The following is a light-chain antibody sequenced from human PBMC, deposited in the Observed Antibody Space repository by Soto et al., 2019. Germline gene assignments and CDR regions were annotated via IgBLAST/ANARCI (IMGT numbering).Light chain of an antibody. CDR2: EVS. J-gene: IGLJ1*01. Sequence: QSALTQPASVSGSPGQSITISCTGTRSDVGGYNLVSWYQHHPRKAPKLVIYEVSERPSGVSYRFSGSKSGNTASLTISGLQAGDEADYYCCSYAGSVDHYVFGTGTKGTVL. CDR1: RSDVGGYNL. CDR3: CSYAGSVDHYV. V-gene: IGLV2-23*02.